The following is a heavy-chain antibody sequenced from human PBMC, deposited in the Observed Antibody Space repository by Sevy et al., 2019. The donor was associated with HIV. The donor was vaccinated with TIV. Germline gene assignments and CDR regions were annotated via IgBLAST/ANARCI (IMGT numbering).Heavy chain of an antibody. V-gene: IGHV5-10-1*01. CDR3: ARHGGYCSSTSCYAYYYYGMDV. J-gene: IGHJ6*02. CDR1: GYSFTSYW. CDR2: IDPSDSYT. D-gene: IGHD2-2*01. Sequence: GESLKISCKGSGYSFTSYWISWVRQMPGKGLEWMGRIDPSDSYTNYSPSFQSHVTISADKSISTAYLQWSSLKASDTAMYYCARHGGYCSSTSCYAYYYYGMDVWGQGTTVTVSS.